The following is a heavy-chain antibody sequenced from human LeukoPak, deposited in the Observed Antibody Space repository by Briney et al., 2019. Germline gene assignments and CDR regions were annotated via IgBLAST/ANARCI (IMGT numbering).Heavy chain of an antibody. CDR3: ARGAKWAYYFDY. D-gene: IGHD1-26*01. CDR2: INGDESST. V-gene: IGHV3-74*01. CDR1: AFTFKTYW. Sequence: GGSLRLSCAASAFTFKTYWMRWVRQVPGRGLEWVSRINGDESSTNYADSVKGRFTISRDNAKDTLYLHMNSLTAEDTAVYYCARGAKWAYYFDYWGQGTLVTVSS. J-gene: IGHJ4*02.